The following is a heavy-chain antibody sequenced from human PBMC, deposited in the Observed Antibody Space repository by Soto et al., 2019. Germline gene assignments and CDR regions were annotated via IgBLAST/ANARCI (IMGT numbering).Heavy chain of an antibody. D-gene: IGHD5-18*01. Sequence: SETLSLTCTVSSGSISSYYWSWIRQPPGKGLEWIGYIYYSGSTNYNPSLKSRVTISVDTSKNQFSLKLSSVTAADTAVYYCARVFYSYGYYYGMDVWGQGTTVTVSS. CDR3: ARVFYSYGYYYGMDV. J-gene: IGHJ6*02. CDR1: SGSISSYY. CDR2: IYYSGST. V-gene: IGHV4-59*01.